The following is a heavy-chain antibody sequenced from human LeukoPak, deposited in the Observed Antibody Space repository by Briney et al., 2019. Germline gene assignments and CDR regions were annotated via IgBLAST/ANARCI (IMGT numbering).Heavy chain of an antibody. V-gene: IGHV4-34*01. CDR3: ARQAAVPGEEKFDY. J-gene: IGHJ4*02. CDR2: INHSGST. D-gene: IGHD6-19*01. Sequence: SETLSLTCGVYGGSFSGYYWSWSRQPPGKGLEWFGEINHSGSTNYNPSLKSRVTISVDTSKNQFSLKLNSVTAADTAVYYCARQAAVPGEEKFDYWGQGTLVTVSS. CDR1: GGSFSGYY.